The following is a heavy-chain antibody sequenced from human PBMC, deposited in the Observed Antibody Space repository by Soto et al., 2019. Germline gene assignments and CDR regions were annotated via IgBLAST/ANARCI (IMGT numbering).Heavy chain of an antibody. CDR2: IIPNIGIA. J-gene: IGHJ3*02. D-gene: IGHD4-17*01. CDR3: ARDTDSERGSRDYQVGFDI. Sequence: QVQLVQSGAEVKKPGSSVKVSCKASGGTFSSYTISWVRQAPGQGLECMGRIIPNIGIANYAQKVQGRVTITADKSTSTANMEMSSQRSEYTAAYDCARDTDSERGSRDYQVGFDIWGQGTMVTVSS. CDR1: GGTFSSYT. V-gene: IGHV1-69*08.